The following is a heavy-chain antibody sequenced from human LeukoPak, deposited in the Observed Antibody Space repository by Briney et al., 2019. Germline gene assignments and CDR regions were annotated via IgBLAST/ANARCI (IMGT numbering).Heavy chain of an antibody. Sequence: SETLSLTCGVFGVSINDYYWSWIRQSPGKGLEWIGEISHTEGTRYSPSLESRVTMSVGTSENQLSLKLIFVTAADTAVYYCARIRCGHSGSVCYNHWGLGTLVTVSS. CDR2: ISHTEGT. D-gene: IGHD3-9*01. J-gene: IGHJ4*02. CDR3: ARIRCGHSGSVCYNH. CDR1: GVSINDYY. V-gene: IGHV4-34*01.